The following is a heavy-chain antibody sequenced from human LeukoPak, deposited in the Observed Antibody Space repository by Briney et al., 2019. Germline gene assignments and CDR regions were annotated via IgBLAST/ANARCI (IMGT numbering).Heavy chain of an antibody. CDR2: VSSGSSYI. D-gene: IGHD3-3*01. V-gene: IGHV3-21*01. J-gene: IGHJ5*02. Sequence: PGGSLRLSCAASGFTFSNYNLNWVRQAPGRGLEWVSSVSSGSSYIYYADSVKGRFTISRDNAKNSLYLQMNSLRAEDTAVYYCARGAYYDFWSGYSQVNWFDPWSQGTLVTVSS. CDR1: GFTFSNYN. CDR3: ARGAYYDFWSGYSQVNWFDP.